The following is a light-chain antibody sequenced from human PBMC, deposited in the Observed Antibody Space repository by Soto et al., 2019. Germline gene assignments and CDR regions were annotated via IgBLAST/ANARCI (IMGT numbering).Light chain of an antibody. J-gene: IGLJ2*01. CDR2: EVT. CDR3: NSYTTSSTLV. Sequence: QSALTQPASVSGSPGQSITISCTGTSSDVGGYNYVSWYQQHPGKAPKLMIYEVTNRPSGVSNRFSASKSGNTASLTISGLQAEDEADYYCNSYTTSSTLVFGRGTKLTVL. V-gene: IGLV2-14*01. CDR1: SSDVGGYNY.